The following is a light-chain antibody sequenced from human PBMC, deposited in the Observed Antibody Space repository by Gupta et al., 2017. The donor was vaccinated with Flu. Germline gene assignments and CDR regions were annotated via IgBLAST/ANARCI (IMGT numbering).Light chain of an antibody. CDR3: QQYVTSPFT. CDR1: QSVSSSY. CDR2: DAS. Sequence: GTLSLSPGERATLSCRASQSVSSSYLAWFQQKPGQAPRLLIYDASTRATGIPDRFSGSGSGTDFTLIISRLEPEDFAVYYCQQYVTSPFTFGGGTKVEIK. V-gene: IGKV3-20*01. J-gene: IGKJ4*01.